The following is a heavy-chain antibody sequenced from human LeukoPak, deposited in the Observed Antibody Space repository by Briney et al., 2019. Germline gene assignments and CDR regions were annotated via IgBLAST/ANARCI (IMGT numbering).Heavy chain of an antibody. D-gene: IGHD6-13*01. J-gene: IGHJ6*03. CDR2: IRYDGSNK. Sequence: GGSLRLSCAASGFTFSSYGMHWVRQAPGKGLEWVAFIRYDGSNKYYADSVKGRFTISRDNSKNTLYLQMNNLRAEDTAVYYCAKDGGSSWLTLAYYYYYYMDVWGKGTTVTISS. CDR1: GFTFSSYG. V-gene: IGHV3-30*02. CDR3: AKDGGSSWLTLAYYYYYYMDV.